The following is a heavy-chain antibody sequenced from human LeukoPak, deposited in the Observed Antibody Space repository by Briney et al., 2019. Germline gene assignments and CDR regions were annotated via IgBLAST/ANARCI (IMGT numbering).Heavy chain of an antibody. J-gene: IGHJ4*02. Sequence: GGSLRLSCAASGFTFSSYSMNWVRQAPGKGLEWVSSISSSSSYIYYADSVKGRFTISRDNAKNSLYLQMNSLRAEDTAVYYCTRRGPITFGGVIVENWGQGTLVTVPS. V-gene: IGHV3-21*01. CDR2: ISSSSSYI. D-gene: IGHD3-16*02. CDR3: TRRGPITFGGVIVEN. CDR1: GFTFSSYS.